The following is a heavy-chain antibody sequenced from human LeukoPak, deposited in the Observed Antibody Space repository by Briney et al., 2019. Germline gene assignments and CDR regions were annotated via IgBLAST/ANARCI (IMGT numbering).Heavy chain of an antibody. D-gene: IGHD4-23*01. V-gene: IGHV4-59*01. J-gene: IGHJ3*02. CDR1: GGSISTYY. CDR2: IYYSGST. CDR3: VRDLGLRYDGNSDAFDI. Sequence: SETLSLTCTVSGGSISTYYWSWIRQPPGKGLEWIGCIYYSGSTIYNPSLKSRVTISVEKSKNQFSLKLSSVTAADTAVYYCVRDLGLRYDGNSDAFDIWGQGTMVTVSS.